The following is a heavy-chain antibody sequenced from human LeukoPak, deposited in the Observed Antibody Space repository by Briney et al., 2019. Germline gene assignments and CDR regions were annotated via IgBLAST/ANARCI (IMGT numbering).Heavy chain of an antibody. J-gene: IGHJ4*02. D-gene: IGHD2-2*01. Sequence: SETLSLTCAVSGYSISSGYYWGWIRQPPGKGLEWIGSMYHSGSTYYNPSLKSRVTISLDTSKNQFSLKLSSVTAADTAVYYGARLPNCGATSCYGGGYYLDYWGQGTLVTVSS. V-gene: IGHV4-38-2*01. CDR3: ARLPNCGATSCYGGGYYLDY. CDR2: MYHSGST. CDR1: GYSISSGYY.